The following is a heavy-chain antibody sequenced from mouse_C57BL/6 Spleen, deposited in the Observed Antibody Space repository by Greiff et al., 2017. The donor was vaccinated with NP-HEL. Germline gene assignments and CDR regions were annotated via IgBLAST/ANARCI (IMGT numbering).Heavy chain of an antibody. CDR3: ARWGIYYDYDRYYFDY. V-gene: IGHV1-72*01. CDR2: IDPNSGGT. Sequence: VQLQQSGAELVKPGASVKLSCKASGYTFTSYWMHWVKQRPGRGLEWIGRIDPNSGGTKYNEKFKSKATLTVDTPSSTAYMQLSSLTSEDSAVYYCARWGIYYDYDRYYFDYWGQGTTLTVSS. CDR1: GYTFTSYW. D-gene: IGHD2-4*01. J-gene: IGHJ2*01.